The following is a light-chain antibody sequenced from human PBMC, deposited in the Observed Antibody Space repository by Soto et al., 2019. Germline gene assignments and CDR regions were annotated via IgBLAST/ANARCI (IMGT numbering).Light chain of an antibody. J-gene: IGKJ2*01. Sequence: EIVLTQSPATLSLSPGERATLSCRASQTLRRTYIAWYQQKLGQAPRVVIYGASNRATGIPDRFSGSGSGTDFSLTISRLEPEDFAVYYCHQYDNAPQTFGQGTKVDIK. V-gene: IGKV3-20*01. CDR3: HQYDNAPQT. CDR1: QTLRRTY. CDR2: GAS.